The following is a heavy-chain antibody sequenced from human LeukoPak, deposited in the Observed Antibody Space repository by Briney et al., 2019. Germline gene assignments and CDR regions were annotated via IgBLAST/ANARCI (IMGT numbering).Heavy chain of an antibody. CDR1: GYTFTDYY. J-gene: IGHJ5*02. CDR3: ATVMWYSVAVNGDWFDP. V-gene: IGHV1-24*01. D-gene: IGHD6-19*01. CDR2: FDPEDGET. Sequence: ASVKVSCKVSGYTFTDYYMHWVQQAPGKGLEWMGGFDPEDGETIYAQKFQGRVTMTEDTSTDTAYMELSSLRSEDTAVYYCATVMWYSVAVNGDWFDPWGQGTLVTVSS.